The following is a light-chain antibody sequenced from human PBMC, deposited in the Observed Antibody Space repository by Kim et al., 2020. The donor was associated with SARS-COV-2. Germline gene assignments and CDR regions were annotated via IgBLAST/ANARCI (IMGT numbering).Light chain of an antibody. CDR2: GAS. CDR1: KSVSSSY. J-gene: IGKJ2*01. Sequence: PGERATLSCRASKSVSSSYLAWYQQKPGQAPRLLIYGASTRATGIPDRFSGGGSGTDFTLTISRLEPEDFAVYYCQQYESPPMYTFGQGTKLEI. V-gene: IGKV3-20*01. CDR3: QQYESPPMYT.